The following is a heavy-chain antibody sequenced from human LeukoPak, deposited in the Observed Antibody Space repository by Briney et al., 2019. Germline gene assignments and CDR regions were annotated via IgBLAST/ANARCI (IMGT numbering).Heavy chain of an antibody. V-gene: IGHV4-59*12. D-gene: IGHD3-9*01. CDR1: GGSISSYY. Sequence: SETLSLTCTVSGGSISSYYWSWIRQPPGKGLEWIGYIYYSGSTNYNPSLKSRVTISVDTSKNQFSLKLSSVTAADTAVYYCAREVYDILTGYYYGMDVWGQGTTVTVSS. CDR3: AREVYDILTGYYYGMDV. CDR2: IYYSGST. J-gene: IGHJ6*02.